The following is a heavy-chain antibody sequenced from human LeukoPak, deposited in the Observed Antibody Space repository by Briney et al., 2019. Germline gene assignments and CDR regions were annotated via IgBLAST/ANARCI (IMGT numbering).Heavy chain of an antibody. CDR2: IYTSGST. CDR3: TSPYPPVAGATRSDYYYYMDV. Sequence: PSETPSLTCTVSGGSISSYYWSWIRQPAGKGLEWIGRIYTSGSTNYNPSLKSRVTMSVDTSKNQFSLKLSSVTAADTAVYYCTSPYPPVAGATRSDYYYYMDVWGKGTTVTVSS. CDR1: GGSISSYY. V-gene: IGHV4-4*07. D-gene: IGHD1-26*01. J-gene: IGHJ6*03.